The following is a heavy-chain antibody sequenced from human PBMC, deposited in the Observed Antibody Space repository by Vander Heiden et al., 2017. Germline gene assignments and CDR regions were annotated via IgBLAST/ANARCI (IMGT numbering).Heavy chain of an antibody. D-gene: IGHD2-21*02. CDR3: ALKSRPVTVYSFDY. CDR1: GFSLSTSGMA. V-gene: IGHV2-5*02. Sequence: QITLKESGPTLVKPTQTLTLTCTFSGFSLSTSGMAVGWIRQPPGKALEWLALIFWDDDKRYRLALKNRLTITKDTSKNQVVLRMTKMDTVDTATYYCALKSRPVTVYSFDYWGQGALVTVSS. J-gene: IGHJ4*02. CDR2: IFWDDDK.